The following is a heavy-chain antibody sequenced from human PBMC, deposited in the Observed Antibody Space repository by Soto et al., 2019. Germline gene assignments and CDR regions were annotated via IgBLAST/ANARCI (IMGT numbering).Heavy chain of an antibody. CDR1: GGTITRGDHF. CDR3: GRGQTAIDV. V-gene: IGHV4-30-4*01. D-gene: IGHD5-18*01. Sequence: QLQLQESGPGLVKPSETLSLTCSVSGGTITRGDHFWSWVRQSPGKGLEWLGYIYYSGSTYYNPSLKGRVMITIDTSKHQFSLNLSSVTAADTAVFYCGRGQTAIDVWGQGTTVTVSS. CDR2: IYYSGST. J-gene: IGHJ6*02.